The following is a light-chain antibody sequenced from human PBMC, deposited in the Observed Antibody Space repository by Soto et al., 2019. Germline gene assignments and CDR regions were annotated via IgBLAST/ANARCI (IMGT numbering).Light chain of an antibody. Sequence: DIQMTQSPSSLSASVGDRVTITCRASQGISKYLAWFQQKPGKVPKLLIYSASTLQSGVPSRFGGSGSGTDFTLTISSLQPEDVATYYCQKYNSAPWTFGQGTKVDIK. CDR1: QGISKY. J-gene: IGKJ1*01. V-gene: IGKV1-27*01. CDR3: QKYNSAPWT. CDR2: SAS.